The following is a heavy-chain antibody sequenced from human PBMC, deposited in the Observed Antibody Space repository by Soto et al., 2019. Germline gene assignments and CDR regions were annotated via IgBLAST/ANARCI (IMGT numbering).Heavy chain of an antibody. CDR1: GFTFSSYA. CDR3: ANDTRFIVLTVYAEGGFDP. V-gene: IGHV3-23*01. J-gene: IGHJ5*02. CDR2: ISGSGGST. D-gene: IGHD2-8*01. Sequence: EVQLLESGGGLVQPGGSLRLSCAASGFTFSSYAMSWVRQAPGKGLEWVSAISGSGGSTDYADSVKGRFTISRDNSKNTLYLKMHSMRAEATDVYYCANDTRFIVLTVYAEGGFDPWGQGTLVTVSS.